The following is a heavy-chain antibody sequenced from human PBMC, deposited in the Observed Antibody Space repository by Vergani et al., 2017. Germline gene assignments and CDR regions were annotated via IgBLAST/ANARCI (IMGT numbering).Heavy chain of an antibody. J-gene: IGHJ4*02. V-gene: IGHV4-59*01. Sequence: QVQLQQWGAGLLKPSETLSLTCTVSGGSISSYYWSWIRQPPGKGLEWIGYIYYSGSTNYNPSLKSRVTISVDTSKNQFSLKLSSVTAAATAVYYCARGSSGYYQRTYYFDYWGQGTLVTVSS. CDR1: GGSISSYY. CDR3: ARGSSGYYQRTYYFDY. CDR2: IYYSGST. D-gene: IGHD3-22*01.